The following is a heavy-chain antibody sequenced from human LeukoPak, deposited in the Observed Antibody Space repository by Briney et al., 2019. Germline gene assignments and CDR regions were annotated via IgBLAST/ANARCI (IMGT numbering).Heavy chain of an antibody. D-gene: IGHD3-22*01. Sequence: SETLSLTCTVSGGSISSSRYYWDWIRQPPGKGLEWIGSIYYSGSTYYNPSLRSRVTISVDTSKNQFSLKLSSVTAADTAVYYCARSARSGGYYDSSGYYPRGYYDYWGQGILVTVSS. J-gene: IGHJ4*02. CDR3: ARSARSGGYYDSSGYYPRGYYDY. CDR2: IYYSGST. CDR1: GGSISSSRYY. V-gene: IGHV4-39*01.